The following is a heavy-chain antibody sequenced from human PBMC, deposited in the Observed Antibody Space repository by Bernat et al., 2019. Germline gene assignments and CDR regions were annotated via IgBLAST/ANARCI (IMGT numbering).Heavy chain of an antibody. V-gene: IGHV3-66*04. CDR3: ARQTDYSSSAGLLDP. Sequence: EVQLVESGGALVQPGGSLRLSCTASGFTVSSNHMSWVRQAPGKGLKWVSVIYRGGSAYYADSVKGRFAISRDISKNTLYLQMNSIRTEDTAVYYCARQTDYSSSAGLLDPWGQGTLVTVSS. CDR1: GFTVSSNH. J-gene: IGHJ5*02. D-gene: IGHD6-6*01. CDR2: IYRGGSA.